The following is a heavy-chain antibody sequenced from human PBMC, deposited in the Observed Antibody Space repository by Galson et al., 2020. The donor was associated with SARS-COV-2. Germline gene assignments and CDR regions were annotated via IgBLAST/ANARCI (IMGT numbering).Heavy chain of an antibody. J-gene: IGHJ6*02. D-gene: IGHD3-10*01. Sequence: GESLKISCAASGFRFDDYGMSWVRQAPGKGLEWVSGISWNGGSTAYVESVKGRFTISRDNAKNSLYLQMNSLRAEDTAFYYCAKEMAVAGNYGMGVWGQVTTVTVSS. CDR3: AKEMAVAGNYGMGV. CDR2: ISWNGGST. CDR1: GFRFDDYG. V-gene: IGHV3-20*04.